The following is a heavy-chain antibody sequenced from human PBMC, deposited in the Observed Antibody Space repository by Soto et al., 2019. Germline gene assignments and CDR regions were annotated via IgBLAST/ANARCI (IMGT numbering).Heavy chain of an antibody. J-gene: IGHJ4*02. V-gene: IGHV4-59*08. CDR2: IYYSGST. Sequence: QVQLQESGPGLVKPSETLSLTCTVSGGSISSYYWSWIRQPPGKGLEWIGYIYYSGSTNYNPSLKSRVTISVDTSKIQFSLKLSSVTAADTAVYYCARHSNTYYDFWSGYYTSFWDYWGQGTLVTVSS. D-gene: IGHD3-3*01. CDR1: GGSISSYY. CDR3: ARHSNTYYDFWSGYYTSFWDY.